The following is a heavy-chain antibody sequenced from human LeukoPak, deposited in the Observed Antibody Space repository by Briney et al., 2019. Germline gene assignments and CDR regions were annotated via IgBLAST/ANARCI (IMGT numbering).Heavy chain of an antibody. J-gene: IGHJ4*02. CDR3: ARVRRGAVAGTDY. D-gene: IGHD6-19*01. V-gene: IGHV1-2*02. CDR1: GYTFTGYY. Sequence: ASVKVSCKASGYTFTGYYMHWVRQAPGQGLEWMGWINPNSGGTNYAQKFQGRVTMTRDTSISTAYMELRRLRSDDTAVYYCARVRRGAVAGTDYWGQGTLVTVSS. CDR2: INPNSGGT.